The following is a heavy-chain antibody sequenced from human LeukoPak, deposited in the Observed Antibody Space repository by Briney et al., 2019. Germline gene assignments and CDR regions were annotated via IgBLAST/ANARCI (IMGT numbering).Heavy chain of an antibody. V-gene: IGHV1-69*13. Sequence: SVKVSCKASGGTFSSYAISWVRQAPGQGLERMGGIIPIFGTANYAQKFQGRVTITADESTSTAYMELSSLRSEDTAVYYCAREDYYDSSGYYYNWFDPWGQGTLVTVSS. CDR1: GGTFSSYA. J-gene: IGHJ5*02. D-gene: IGHD3-22*01. CDR2: IIPIFGTA. CDR3: AREDYYDSSGYYYNWFDP.